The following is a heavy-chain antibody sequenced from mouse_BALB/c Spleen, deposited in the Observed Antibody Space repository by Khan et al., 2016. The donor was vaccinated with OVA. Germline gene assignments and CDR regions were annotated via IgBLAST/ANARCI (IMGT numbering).Heavy chain of an antibody. J-gene: IGHJ4*01. CDR1: GYSITSDYA. CDR3: ARSLYYSYGYALDC. CDR2: ISSTGGT. V-gene: IGHV3-2*02. D-gene: IGHD2-14*01. Sequence: QLEESGPGLVKPSQSLSLTCTVTGYSITSDYAWNWIRQFPGNKLEWMGYISSTGGTSYNPSLKSRISFTRDTSKNQFFLQLKSVTTEDTATYYCARSLYYSYGYALDCWGRGTSVTVSS.